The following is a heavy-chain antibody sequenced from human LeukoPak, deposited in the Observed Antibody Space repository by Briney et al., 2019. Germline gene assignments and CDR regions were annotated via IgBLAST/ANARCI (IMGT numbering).Heavy chain of an antibody. CDR1: GFTFSSYG. J-gene: IGHJ6*04. CDR3: AELGITMIGGV. Sequence: GALRLSCAASGFTFSSYGMSWVRQAPGKGLEWVSAISGSGGSTYYADSVKGRFTISRDNSKNTLYLQMNSLRAEDTAVYYCAELGITMIGGVWGKGTTVTISS. D-gene: IGHD3-10*02. CDR2: ISGSGGST. V-gene: IGHV3-23*01.